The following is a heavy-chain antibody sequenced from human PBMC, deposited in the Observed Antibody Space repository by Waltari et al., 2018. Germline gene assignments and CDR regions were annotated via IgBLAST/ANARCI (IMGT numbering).Heavy chain of an antibody. CDR1: GYTFTNYY. Sequence: QVQLVQSGAEVKKPGASVQVSCTASGYTFTNYYIHWVRPAPGQGLEWMGVINPSDGTTSYAQKFQGRVTMTRDTSTSTVYMELSSLRSEDTAVYYCARVITVVGTYRRTFDYWGRGTLVTVSS. D-gene: IGHD6-19*01. V-gene: IGHV1-46*01. CDR3: ARVITVVGTYRRTFDY. CDR2: INPSDGTT. J-gene: IGHJ4*02.